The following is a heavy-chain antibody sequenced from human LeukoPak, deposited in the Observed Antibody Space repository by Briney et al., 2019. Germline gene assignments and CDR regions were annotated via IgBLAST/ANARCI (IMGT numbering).Heavy chain of an antibody. J-gene: IGHJ6*03. V-gene: IGHV4-34*01. CDR2: INHSGST. CDR1: GGSFSGYY. CDR3: ARVGRRGYSYGSYYYMDV. D-gene: IGHD5-18*01. Sequence: PSETLSLTCAVYGGSFSGYYWSWIRQPPGKGLEWIGGINHSGSTNYNPSLKSRVTISVDTSKNQFSLKLSSVTAADTAVYYCARVGRRGYSYGSYYYMDVWGKGTTVTVSS.